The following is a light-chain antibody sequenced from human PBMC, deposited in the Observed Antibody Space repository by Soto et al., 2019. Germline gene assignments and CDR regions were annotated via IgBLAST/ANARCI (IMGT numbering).Light chain of an antibody. CDR1: QDITNY. CDR3: QQYDNLPLR. CDR2: DAS. Sequence: DIQMTQSPSSLSASVGDRVTITCQASQDITNYLNWYQQKSGKAPKLLIYDASDLETGAPSRFSGSGSGTDLTFTINSLQSEDIATYYCQQYDNLPLRFGGGTK. J-gene: IGKJ4*02. V-gene: IGKV1-33*01.